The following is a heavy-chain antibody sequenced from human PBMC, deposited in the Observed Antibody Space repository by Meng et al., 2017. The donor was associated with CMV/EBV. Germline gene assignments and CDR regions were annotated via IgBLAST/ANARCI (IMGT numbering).Heavy chain of an antibody. CDR1: GGSISSYY. CDR2: IYYSGST. Sequence: SETLSLTCTVSGGSISSYYWSWIRQPPGKGLEWIGYIYYSGSTNYNPSLKSRVTISVDTSKNQFSLKLSSVTAADTAVYYCARGRTIFDAFDIWGQGKMVTVSS. D-gene: IGHD3-3*01. V-gene: IGHV4-59*01. J-gene: IGHJ3*02. CDR3: ARGRTIFDAFDI.